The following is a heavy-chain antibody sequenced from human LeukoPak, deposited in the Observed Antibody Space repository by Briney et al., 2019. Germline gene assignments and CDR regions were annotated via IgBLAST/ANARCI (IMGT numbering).Heavy chain of an antibody. D-gene: IGHD6-19*01. CDR3: AKDSYRSGWWGNFDY. J-gene: IGHJ4*02. CDR1: GFTFSSYA. V-gene: IGHV3-23*01. CDR2: ISGSGGST. Sequence: PGGSLRLSCAASGFTFSSYAMSWVRQAPGKGLEWVSAISGSGGSTYYADSVKGRFTISRDNSKNTLYLQMNSLRAEDTAVYYCAKDSYRSGWWGNFDYWGQGTLVTVSS.